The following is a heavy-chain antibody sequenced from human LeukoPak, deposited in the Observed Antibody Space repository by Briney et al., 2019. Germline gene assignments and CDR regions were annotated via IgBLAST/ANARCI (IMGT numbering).Heavy chain of an antibody. CDR3: AKVRFGVTARYHFDF. J-gene: IGHJ4*02. V-gene: IGHV3-23*01. Sequence: GGSLRLSCAASGFTFSSYAMSWVRQAPGKGLEWVSTISTSGGSTYYADSVKGRFTISRDNSKNTLNLQMNSLRAEDTAVYYCAKVRFGVTARYHFDFWGQGTLVTVSS. CDR1: GFTFSSYA. CDR2: ISTSGGST. D-gene: IGHD3-10*01.